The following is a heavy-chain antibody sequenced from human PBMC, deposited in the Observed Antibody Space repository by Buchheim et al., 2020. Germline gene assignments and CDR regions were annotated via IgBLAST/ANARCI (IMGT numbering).Heavy chain of an antibody. V-gene: IGHV1-2*06. D-gene: IGHD2-2*01. CDR1: GYTFTGYY. J-gene: IGHJ6*02. CDR2: INPNSGGT. Sequence: QVQLVQSGAEVKKPGASVKVSCKASGYTFTGYYMHWVRQAPGQGLECMGRINPNSGGTNYAQKFQGRVTMTRATSISTAYMELSRLRSDDTAVYYCARDQGDIVVVPAITYYYGMDVWGQGTT. CDR3: ARDQGDIVVVPAITYYYGMDV.